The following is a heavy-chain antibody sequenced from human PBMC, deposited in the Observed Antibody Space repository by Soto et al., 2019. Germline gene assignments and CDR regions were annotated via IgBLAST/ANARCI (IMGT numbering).Heavy chain of an antibody. V-gene: IGHV3-30-3*01. CDR3: ARDRRYSSSSGFDY. J-gene: IGHJ4*02. Sequence: QVQLVESGGGVVQPGRSLRLSCAASGFTFSSYAMHWVRQAPGKGLEWVAVISYDGSNKYYADSVKGRFTISRDNSKNTLYLQMNSLRGEDTAVYYCARDRRYSSSSGFDYWGQGTLVTVSS. CDR2: ISYDGSNK. CDR1: GFTFSSYA. D-gene: IGHD6-6*01.